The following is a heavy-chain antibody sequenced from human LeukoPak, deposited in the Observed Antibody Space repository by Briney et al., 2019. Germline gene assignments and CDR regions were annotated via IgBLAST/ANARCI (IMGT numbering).Heavy chain of an antibody. Sequence: PGGSLRLSCAASGFTFSSYGMHWVRQAPGKGLEWVALIRYDGSKKDYADSVKGRFTISRDNSKNTLYLQMNSLRADDMAVYYCAQARASIDYWGQGTLVTVSS. J-gene: IGHJ4*02. CDR2: IRYDGSKK. V-gene: IGHV3-30*02. CDR1: GFTFSSYG. CDR3: AQARASIDY.